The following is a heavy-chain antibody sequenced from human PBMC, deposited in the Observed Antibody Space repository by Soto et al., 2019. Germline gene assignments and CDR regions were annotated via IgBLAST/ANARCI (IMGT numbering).Heavy chain of an antibody. V-gene: IGHV3-7*01. CDR2: IKLDGSEK. J-gene: IGHJ4*02. D-gene: IGHD3-16*01. CDR3: TRRALGYFDY. CDR1: GFTFNIYW. Sequence: EVQLVESGGGLVQPGGSLSLSCAASGFTFNIYWMSWVRQAPGKGLEWVANIKLDGSEKYYVDSVKGRFTIFRDNAKNSLYPQMNSLRVEDTAAYYCTRRALGYFDYWGQGTLVTVSS.